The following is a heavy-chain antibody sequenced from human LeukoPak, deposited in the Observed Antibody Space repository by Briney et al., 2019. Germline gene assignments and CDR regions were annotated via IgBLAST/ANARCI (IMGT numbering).Heavy chain of an antibody. CDR1: GFTFSSYA. J-gene: IGHJ4*02. Sequence: GGSLRLSCAASGFTFSSYAMHWVRQAPGKGLEWVAVISYDGSNKYYADSVKGRFTISRDNSKNTLYLQMNSLRAEDTAVYYRARDAIGFGELFTLYFDYWGQGTLVTVSS. CDR2: ISYDGSNK. V-gene: IGHV3-30*04. D-gene: IGHD3-10*01. CDR3: ARDAIGFGELFTLYFDY.